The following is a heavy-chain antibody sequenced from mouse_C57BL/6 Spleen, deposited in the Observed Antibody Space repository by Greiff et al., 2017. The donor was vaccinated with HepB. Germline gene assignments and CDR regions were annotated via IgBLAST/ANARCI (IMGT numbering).Heavy chain of an antibody. V-gene: IGHV1-50*01. CDR3: ARIDGSSYRYFDV. J-gene: IGHJ1*03. D-gene: IGHD1-1*01. CDR2: IDPSDSYT. Sequence: VQLQQSGAELVKPGASVKLSCKASGYTFTSYWMQWVKQRPGQGLEWIGEIDPSDSYTNYNQKFKGKATLTVDTSSSTAYMQLSSLTSEDSAVYYCARIDGSSYRYFDVWGTGTTVTVSS. CDR1: GYTFTSYW.